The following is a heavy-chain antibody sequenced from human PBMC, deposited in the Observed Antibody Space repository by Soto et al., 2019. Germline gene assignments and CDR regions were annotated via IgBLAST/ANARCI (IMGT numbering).Heavy chain of an antibody. CDR1: GGTFSSYT. D-gene: IGHD3-10*01. J-gene: IGHJ3*02. CDR2: IIPILGIA. CDR3: ARDVPYYYGSGSWSAFDI. V-gene: IGHV1-69*08. Sequence: QVQLVQSGAEVKKPGSSVKVSCKASGGTFSSYTISWVRQAPGQGLEWMGRIIPILGIANYAQKFQGRVTITADKSTSTAYMELSSLRSEDTAVYYCARDVPYYYGSGSWSAFDIWGQGTMVTVSS.